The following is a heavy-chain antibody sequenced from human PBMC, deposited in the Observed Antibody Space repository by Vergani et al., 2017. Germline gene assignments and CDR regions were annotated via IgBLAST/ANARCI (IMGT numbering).Heavy chain of an antibody. CDR3: ARGVLWFGELGDV. V-gene: IGHV4-34*01. Sequence: QVQLQQWGAGLLKPSETLSLTCAVYGGSFSGYYWSWIRQPPGKGLEWIGEINHSGSTNYNPSLKSRVTISVDTSKNQFSLKLSSVTAADTAVYYCARGVLWFGELGDVWGQGTTVTVSS. D-gene: IGHD3-10*01. J-gene: IGHJ6*02. CDR1: GGSFSGYY. CDR2: INHSGST.